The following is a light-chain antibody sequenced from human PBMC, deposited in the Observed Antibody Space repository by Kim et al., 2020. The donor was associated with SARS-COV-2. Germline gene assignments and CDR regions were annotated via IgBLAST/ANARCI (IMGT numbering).Light chain of an antibody. CDR3: QQCNGPPWT. CDR2: DAS. Sequence: DIQMTQSPSSLSASVGDRVTITCRASQGISNNVAWYQQKPGEVPKLLIYDASVLQSGVPSRFSGSGSGTDFTLTISSLQPEDVATYYCQQCNGPPWTFGQGTKVDIK. CDR1: QGISNN. V-gene: IGKV1-27*01. J-gene: IGKJ1*01.